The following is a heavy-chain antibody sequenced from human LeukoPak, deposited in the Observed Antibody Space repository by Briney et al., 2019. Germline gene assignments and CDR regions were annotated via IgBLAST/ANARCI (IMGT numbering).Heavy chain of an antibody. CDR2: ISGSGDNT. J-gene: IGHJ6*01. CDR1: GLTLSGFA. Sequence: GGSLRPSFAPSGLTLSGFAISWVRRTPGKGLEWVSGISGSGDNTLYADSVKGRFTISRDNSKNTLYLEMNSLRAEDTAIYYCAKMKGHPLPKYYMDVWGQGTTVTVSS. D-gene: IGHD1-26*01. CDR3: AKMKGHPLPKYYMDV. V-gene: IGHV3-23*01.